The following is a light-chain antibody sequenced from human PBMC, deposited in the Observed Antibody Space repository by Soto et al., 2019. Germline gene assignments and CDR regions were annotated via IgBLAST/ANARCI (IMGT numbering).Light chain of an antibody. CDR1: SSDVGSNNR. CDR2: AVS. Sequence: QSALTQPASVSGSPGQSVAISCTGTSSDVGSNNRVSWYEQPTGTAPKLFVYAVSNRPSEIPDLFSGSRSANTASLNISGLQADDEADYYCSSFTTGNTYVFGTGTKFTVL. V-gene: IGLV2-18*02. J-gene: IGLJ1*01. CDR3: SSFTTGNTYV.